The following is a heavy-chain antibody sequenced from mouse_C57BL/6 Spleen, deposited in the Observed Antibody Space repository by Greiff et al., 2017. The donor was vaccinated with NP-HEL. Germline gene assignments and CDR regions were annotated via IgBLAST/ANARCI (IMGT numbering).Heavy chain of an antibody. CDR1: GYTFTDYY. Sequence: QVQLKESGAELVRPGASVKLSCKASGYTFTDYYINWVKQRPGQGLEWIARIYPGSGNTYYNEKFKGKATLTAEKSSSTAYMQLSSLTSEDSAVYCCAREGDTARGFAYWGQGTLVTVSA. D-gene: IGHD3-1*01. CDR2: IYPGSGNT. J-gene: IGHJ3*01. CDR3: AREGDTARGFAY. V-gene: IGHV1-76*01.